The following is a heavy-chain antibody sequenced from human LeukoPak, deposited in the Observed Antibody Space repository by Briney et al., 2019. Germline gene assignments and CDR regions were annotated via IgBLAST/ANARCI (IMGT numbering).Heavy chain of an antibody. D-gene: IGHD6-19*01. Sequence: GGSPRLSCAASGFTFSTYAMHWVRQAPGKGLEWVAVISYDGSNKYYADSVKGRFTISRDNSKNTLYLQMNSLRAEDTAVYYCAKASFVAGTSPFDYWGQGTLVTVSS. CDR1: GFTFSTYA. J-gene: IGHJ4*02. CDR2: ISYDGSNK. CDR3: AKASFVAGTSPFDY. V-gene: IGHV3-30-3*01.